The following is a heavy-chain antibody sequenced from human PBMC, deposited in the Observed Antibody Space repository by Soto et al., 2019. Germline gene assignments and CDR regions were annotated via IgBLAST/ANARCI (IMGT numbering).Heavy chain of an antibody. D-gene: IGHD3-3*01. J-gene: IGHJ5*02. Sequence: GGSLRLSCAASGFTFSSYWMNWVRQAPGKGLEWVSYISSSSTIYYADSVKGRFTISRDNAKNSLYLQMNSLRDEDTAVYYCARESRFLEWLSLNWFDPWGQGTLVTVSS. CDR1: GFTFSSYW. CDR3: ARESRFLEWLSLNWFDP. CDR2: ISSSSTI. V-gene: IGHV3-48*02.